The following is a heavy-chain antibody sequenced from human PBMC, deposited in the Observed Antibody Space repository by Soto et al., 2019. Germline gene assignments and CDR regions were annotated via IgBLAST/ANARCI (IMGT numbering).Heavy chain of an antibody. Sequence: SQTLSLTRAISGDSVSSNSAAWNWIRQSLSGGLEWLGRTYYRSKWYNDYAVSVKSRITINPDTSKNQFSLQLNSVTPEDTAVYHCARDRVRGVIIIYYDYGMDVWGQGTTVTVSS. D-gene: IGHD3-10*01. V-gene: IGHV6-1*01. CDR1: GDSVSSNSAA. CDR3: ARDRVRGVIIIYYDYGMDV. J-gene: IGHJ6*02. CDR2: TYYRSKWYN.